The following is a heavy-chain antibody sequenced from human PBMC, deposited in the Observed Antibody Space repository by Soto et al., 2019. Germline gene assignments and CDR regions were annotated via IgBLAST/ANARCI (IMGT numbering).Heavy chain of an antibody. V-gene: IGHV3-23*01. CDR1: EFTFSNYA. D-gene: IGHD5-12*01. Sequence: GGSLRLSCAASEFTFSNYAMSWVRQAPGKGLEWVSSISDNGGTTYYADSVKGRFTISRDNSENTLYLQMNNLRAEDTANYYCASPPNLPTITPVSCPLTFGGPGTLSPVPS. CDR2: ISDNGGTT. J-gene: IGHJ4*02. CDR3: ASPPNLPTITPVSCPLTF.